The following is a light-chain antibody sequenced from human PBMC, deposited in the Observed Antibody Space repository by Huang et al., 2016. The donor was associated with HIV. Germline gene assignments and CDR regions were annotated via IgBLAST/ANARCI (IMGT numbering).Light chain of an antibody. J-gene: IGKJ5*01. CDR2: SAS. Sequence: IQMTQSPTSLSASVGDRVSIVCRASQSISTYLDWYQQKPGKAPKLLISSASTLHSGVPSRFSVSGSGTECNLTIRGLQLDDFATYYCQQSYSALSSFGPGTRL. CDR1: QSISTY. CDR3: QQSYSALSS. V-gene: IGKV1-39*01.